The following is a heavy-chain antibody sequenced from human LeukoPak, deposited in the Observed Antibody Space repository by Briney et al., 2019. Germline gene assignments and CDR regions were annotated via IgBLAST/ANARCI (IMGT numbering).Heavy chain of an antibody. D-gene: IGHD3-10*01. CDR2: IYYTGST. Sequence: PSETLSLTCTVSGGSISSSSYYWGWIRQPPGKGLEWIATIYYTGSTYYNSSLKSRVAISVDTSKNQFSLNLSSVTAADTAVYYCARHRGTSTGLYYHYMDVWGKGTTVTISS. CDR3: ARHRGTSTGLYYHYMDV. CDR1: GGSISSSSYY. J-gene: IGHJ6*03. V-gene: IGHV4-39*01.